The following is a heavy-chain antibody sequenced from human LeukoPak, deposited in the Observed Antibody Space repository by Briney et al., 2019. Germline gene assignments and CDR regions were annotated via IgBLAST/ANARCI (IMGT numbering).Heavy chain of an antibody. V-gene: IGHV1-69*02. J-gene: IGHJ6*02. CDR1: GGTFSSYT. D-gene: IGHD3-22*01. Sequence: EASVKVSCKASGGTFSSYTISWVRQAPGQGLEWMGTIIPILGIANYAQKFQGRVTITADKSTSTAYMELSSLRSEDTAVYYCAREPYDSSGYYSLYYYYGMDVWGQGTTVTVSS. CDR2: IIPILGIA. CDR3: AREPYDSSGYYSLYYYYGMDV.